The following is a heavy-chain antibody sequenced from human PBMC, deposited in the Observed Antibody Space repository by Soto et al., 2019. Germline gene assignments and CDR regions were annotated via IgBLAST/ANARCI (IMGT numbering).Heavy chain of an antibody. CDR1: GYTFGNYG. CDR2: INIYNGNT. D-gene: IGHD3-16*01. CDR3: ARQAYVASQWFDP. Sequence: QVQLVQSGAVEEKPGASVKVSCKASGYTFGNYGISWVRQAPGQGLEWMGWINIYNGNTNYAQKFQGRVTMTTDTSTSTAYMALRSLRSDDTAVYYCARQAYVASQWFDPWGQGTLVIVSS. V-gene: IGHV1-18*01. J-gene: IGHJ5*02.